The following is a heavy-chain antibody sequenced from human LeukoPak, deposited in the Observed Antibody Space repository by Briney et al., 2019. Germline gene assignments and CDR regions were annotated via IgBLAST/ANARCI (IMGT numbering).Heavy chain of an antibody. CDR2: TYYRSKWYN. CDR1: GDGVSSNSAA. J-gene: IGHJ4*02. V-gene: IGHV6-1*01. Sequence: SQTLSLTCAISGDGVSSNSAARNWIRQSPSRGFEWLGRTYYRSKWYNDYAVSVKSRITINPDTSRNQFSLQLNSVTPEDTAIYYCTREAVWGTSDYWAQGTLVTVSS. D-gene: IGHD3-16*01. CDR3: TREAVWGTSDY.